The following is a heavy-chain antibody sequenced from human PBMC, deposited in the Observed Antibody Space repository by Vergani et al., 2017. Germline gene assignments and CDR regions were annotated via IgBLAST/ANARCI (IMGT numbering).Heavy chain of an antibody. CDR3: ARRSGIVYDSDSGTEYFFDF. V-gene: IGHV4-39*07. CDR1: GGSISSSSYY. Sequence: QLQLQESGPGLVKPSETLSLPCTVSGGSISSSSYYWGWLRQPPGKGLEWIGSIYRTGRTHFNPSLKSRVTISVDTSNNHFSLRLNSLTAADTAVYYCARRSGIVYDSDSGTEYFFDFWGQGTLVSVSS. D-gene: IGHD3-9*01. CDR2: IYRTGRT. J-gene: IGHJ4*02.